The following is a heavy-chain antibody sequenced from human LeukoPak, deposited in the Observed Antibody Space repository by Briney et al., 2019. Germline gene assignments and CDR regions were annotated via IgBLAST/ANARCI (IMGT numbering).Heavy chain of an antibody. D-gene: IGHD4-11*01. CDR3: ARPVVYSNYGGLDYYYYMDV. V-gene: IGHV4-39*01. CDR1: GGSISSSSYY. J-gene: IGHJ6*03. CDR2: IYYSGST. Sequence: SETLSLTCTVSGGSISSSSYYRGWIRQPPGKGLEWIGSIYYSGSTYYNPSLKSRVTISVDTSKNQFSLKLSSVTAADTAVYYCARPVVYSNYGGLDYYYYMDVWGKGTTVTVSS.